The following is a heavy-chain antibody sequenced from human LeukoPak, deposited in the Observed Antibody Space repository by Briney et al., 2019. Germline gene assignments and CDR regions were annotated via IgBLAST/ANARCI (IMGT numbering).Heavy chain of an antibody. CDR2: ISSSSSYI. V-gene: IGHV3-21*01. J-gene: IGHJ4*02. CDR1: GFTFSSYS. Sequence: GGSLRLSCAASGFTFSSYSMNWVRQAPGKGLXXVSSISSSSSYIYYADSVKGRFTISRDNAKNSLYLQMNSLRAEDTAVYYCARAGYSGYGDYWGQGTLVTVSS. CDR3: ARAGYSGYGDY. D-gene: IGHD5-12*01.